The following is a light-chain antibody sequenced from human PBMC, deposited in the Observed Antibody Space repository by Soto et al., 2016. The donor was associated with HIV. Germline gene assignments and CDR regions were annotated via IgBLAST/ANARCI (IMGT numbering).Light chain of an antibody. J-gene: IGKJ1*01. Sequence: DIQMTQSPSTLSASVGDRVTITCRASQSISGWLAWYQQKPGKAPNLLIYKASNLESGVPSRFSGGGSGTEFTLTISSLQPDDFATYYCQQYQTEEGTFGQGTTVEIK. CDR2: KAS. V-gene: IGKV1-5*03. CDR1: QSISGW. CDR3: QQYQTEEGT.